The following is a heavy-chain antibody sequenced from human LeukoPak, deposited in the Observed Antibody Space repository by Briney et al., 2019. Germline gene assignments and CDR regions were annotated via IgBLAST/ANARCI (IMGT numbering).Heavy chain of an antibody. V-gene: IGHV3-21*01. CDR3: ARDLLAVAAPRYFDY. CDR1: GFTFSSYS. CDR2: ISSSSSYI. D-gene: IGHD6-19*01. Sequence: PGGSLRLSCSASGFTFSSYSMNWVRQAPGKGLEWVSSISSSSSYIYYADSVKGRFTISRDNAKNSLYLQMNSLRAEDTAVYYCARDLLAVAAPRYFDYWGQGTLVTVSS. J-gene: IGHJ4*02.